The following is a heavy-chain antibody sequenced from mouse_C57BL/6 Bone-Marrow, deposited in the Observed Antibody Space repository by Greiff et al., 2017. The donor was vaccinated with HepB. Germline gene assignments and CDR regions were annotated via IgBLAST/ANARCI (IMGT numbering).Heavy chain of an antibody. CDR2: IDPETGGT. CDR1: GYTFTDYE. CDR3: TRRNGHYGSSYGWFAY. V-gene: IGHV1-15*01. J-gene: IGHJ3*01. Sequence: VQLQQSGAELVRPGASVTLSCKASGYTFTDYEMHWVKQTPVHGLEWIGAIDPETGGTAYNQKFKGKAILTADKSSSTAYMELRSLTSEDSAVYYCTRRNGHYGSSYGWFAYWGQGTLVTVSA. D-gene: IGHD1-1*01.